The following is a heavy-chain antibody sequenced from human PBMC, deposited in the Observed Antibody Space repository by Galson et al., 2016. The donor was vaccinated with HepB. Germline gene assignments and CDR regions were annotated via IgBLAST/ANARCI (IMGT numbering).Heavy chain of an antibody. D-gene: IGHD3-22*01. V-gene: IGHV5-10-1*01. Sequence: PSFQGHVTISHDTSIPTAYLQWSSLKASDTAMYYCARHPITMMIVGAFDFWGQGTLVTVSS. J-gene: IGHJ4*02. CDR3: ARHPITMMIVGAFDF.